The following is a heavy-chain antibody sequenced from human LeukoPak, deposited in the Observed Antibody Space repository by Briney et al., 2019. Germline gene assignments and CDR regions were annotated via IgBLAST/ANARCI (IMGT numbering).Heavy chain of an antibody. CDR3: AHGSPAPPGQWLPFGMDV. CDR1: GFSLSTSGVG. J-gene: IGHJ6*02. V-gene: IGHV2-5*02. CDR2: IYWDDDK. D-gene: IGHD6-19*01. Sequence: SGPTLVKPTQTLTLTCTFSGFSLSTSGVGVGWIRQPPGKALEWLALIYWDDDKRYSPSLKSRLTITTDTSKNQVVLTMTNMDPVDTATYYCAHGSPAPPGQWLPFGMDVWGQGTTVTVSS.